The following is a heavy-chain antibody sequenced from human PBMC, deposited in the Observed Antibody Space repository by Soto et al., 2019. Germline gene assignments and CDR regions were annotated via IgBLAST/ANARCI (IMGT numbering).Heavy chain of an antibody. Sequence: PSATRSITGSVSGDAISNYYWSWIRQTPGRGLEWIGCVHESGSTDYNPSLRGRVIISLHTSKSQFSLSLRSATAADTATYYCARGTRALITSFFAYWGQGIPVTVSS. D-gene: IGHD1-20*01. V-gene: IGHV4-59*03. CDR1: GDAISNYY. J-gene: IGHJ4*02. CDR2: VHESGST. CDR3: ARGTRALITSFFAY.